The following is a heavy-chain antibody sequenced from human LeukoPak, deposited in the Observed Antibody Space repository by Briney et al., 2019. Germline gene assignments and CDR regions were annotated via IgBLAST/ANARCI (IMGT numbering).Heavy chain of an antibody. CDR2: ISGSGGST. D-gene: IGHD2-2*01. Sequence: PGGSLRLSCAASGFTFSSHAMSWVRQAPGKGLEWVSAISGSGGSTYYADSVKGRFTISRDNSKNTLYLQMNSLRAEDTAVYYCAKDPRYCSSTSCVDYWGQGTLVTVSS. CDR3: AKDPRYCSSTSCVDY. CDR1: GFTFSSHA. V-gene: IGHV3-23*01. J-gene: IGHJ4*02.